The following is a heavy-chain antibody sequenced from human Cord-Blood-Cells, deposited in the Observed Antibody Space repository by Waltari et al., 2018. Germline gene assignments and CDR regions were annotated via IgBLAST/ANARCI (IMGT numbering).Heavy chain of an antibody. V-gene: IGHV3-30*18. CDR2: RTNDGSNK. J-gene: IGHJ4*02. D-gene: IGHD1-26*01. CDR1: GFTFSSYG. CDR3: AKDKGRGSYFDY. Sequence: QVQLVESGGGVVQPGRSLRLSCAASGFTFSSYGMHWVRQAPGKGLEWVAVRTNDGSNKYYADSVKGRFTISRDNSKNTLYLQMNSLRAEDTAVYYCAKDKGRGSYFDYWGQGTLVTVSS.